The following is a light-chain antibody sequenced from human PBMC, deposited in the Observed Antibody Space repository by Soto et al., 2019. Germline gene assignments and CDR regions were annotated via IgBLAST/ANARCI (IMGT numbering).Light chain of an antibody. Sequence: DIQMTQSPSSLSASVGDRVTITCQASQDISNYLNWYQQKPGKPPKLLIYDTSNLETGVPSRFSGSGSGTDFTFTISSLQPEDIATYYCQQYDILPLTFGGGTKVEIK. V-gene: IGKV1-33*01. CDR1: QDISNY. CDR3: QQYDILPLT. J-gene: IGKJ4*01. CDR2: DTS.